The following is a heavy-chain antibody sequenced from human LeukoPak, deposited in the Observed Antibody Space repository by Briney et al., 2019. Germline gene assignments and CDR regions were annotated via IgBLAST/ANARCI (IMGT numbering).Heavy chain of an antibody. CDR2: IYYSGST. Sequence: SETLSLTCTVSGGSFSSLFWIWIRQPPGKGLEWIGDIYYSGSTNYNPSLKSRVTISVDTSKNQFSLKLSSVTAADTAVYYCARHLGGSSWFDYWGQGTLVTVSS. D-gene: IGHD6-13*01. CDR3: ARHLGGSSWFDY. J-gene: IGHJ4*02. CDR1: GGSFSSLF. V-gene: IGHV4-59*08.